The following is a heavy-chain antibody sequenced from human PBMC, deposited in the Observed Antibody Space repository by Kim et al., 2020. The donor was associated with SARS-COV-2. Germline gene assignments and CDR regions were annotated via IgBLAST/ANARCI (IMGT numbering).Heavy chain of an antibody. D-gene: IGHD3-9*01. Sequence: ASVKVSCKASGYTFTSYAMNWVRQAPGQGLEWMGWINTNTGNPTYAQGFTGRFVFSLDTSVSTAYLQISSLKAEDTAVYYCARDSSPPVVRYFDWPPPDYWGQGTRVTVSS. CDR2: INTNTGNP. V-gene: IGHV7-4-1*02. CDR1: GYTFTSYA. J-gene: IGHJ4*02. CDR3: ARDSSPPVVRYFDWPPPDY.